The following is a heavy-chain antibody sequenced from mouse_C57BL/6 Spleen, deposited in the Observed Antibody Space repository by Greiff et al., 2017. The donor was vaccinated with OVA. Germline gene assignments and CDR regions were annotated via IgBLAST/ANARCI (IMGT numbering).Heavy chain of an antibody. D-gene: IGHD2-1*01. CDR3: ARGNYDYAMDY. V-gene: IGHV5-6*01. CDR1: GFTFSSYG. CDR2: ISSGGSYT. Sequence: EVQLVESGGDLVKPGGSLKLSCAASGFTFSSYGMSWVRQTPDQRLEWVATISSGGSYTYYPDSVKGRFTISRDNAKNTLYLQMSSLKSEDTAMYYCARGNYDYAMDYWGQGTSVTVSS. J-gene: IGHJ4*01.